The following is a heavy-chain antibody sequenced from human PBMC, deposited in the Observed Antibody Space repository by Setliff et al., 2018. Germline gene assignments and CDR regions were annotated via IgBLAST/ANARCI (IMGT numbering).Heavy chain of an antibody. Sequence: SETLSLTCTVSGGSISSGSYYWSWIRQPAGKGLEWIGHIYSSGSTTYSPSLKSRVTISVDTSKNQFSLNLSSVTAADTAVYYCARAGPTVTFFRVLVISWWDPWGQGSLVTVSS. V-gene: IGHV4-61*09. CDR2: IYSSGST. CDR1: GGSISSGSYY. D-gene: IGHD3-3*01. J-gene: IGHJ5*02. CDR3: ARAGPTVTFFRVLVISWWDP.